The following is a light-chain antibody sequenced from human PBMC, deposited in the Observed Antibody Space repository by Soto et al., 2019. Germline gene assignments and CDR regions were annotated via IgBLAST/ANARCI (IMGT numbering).Light chain of an antibody. CDR2: GAS. CDR1: QSVVTNS. Sequence: EIVLTQSPGILSLSPGERATLSCRASQSVVTNSLAWYQQKPGQAPRLIIYGASNRATGIPDRFSVSGSGTDFTLTISRLEPEDFAVYYCQQYGHSPWTFGQGTKVDNK. J-gene: IGKJ1*01. CDR3: QQYGHSPWT. V-gene: IGKV3-20*01.